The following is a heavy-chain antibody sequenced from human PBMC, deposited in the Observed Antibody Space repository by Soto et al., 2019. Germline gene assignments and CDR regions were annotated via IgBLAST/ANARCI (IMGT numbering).Heavy chain of an antibody. CDR3: ASLGYSYGSAYYYSMDV. V-gene: IGHV1-69*02. CDR2: IIPILGIA. D-gene: IGHD5-18*01. J-gene: IGHJ6*03. CDR1: GSGYSSCR. Sequence: VNVVGRASGSGYSSCRWTWDQQKTGQGLEWMGRIIPILGIANYAQKFQGRVTITADKSTSTAYMELSSLRSEDTAVYYCASLGYSYGSAYYYSMDVWGKGTTVTVSS.